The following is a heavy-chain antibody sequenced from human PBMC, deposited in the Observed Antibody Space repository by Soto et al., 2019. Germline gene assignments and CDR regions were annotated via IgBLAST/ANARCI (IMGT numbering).Heavy chain of an antibody. V-gene: IGHV4-34*01. J-gene: IGHJ4*02. D-gene: IGHD6-19*01. CDR3: ARGLIAGSHYSGGWYYFDS. Sequence: QVQLQQSGAGLLKPSETLSLTCAVYGESFSGYIWTWIRQTPGKGLQWIGQINHSGSASYNPSLKSRVTISVHTSNIKCSLELMSVTAADTAVYYRARGLIAGSHYSGGWYYFDSWGQGTQVTVSS. CDR1: GESFSGYI. CDR2: INHSGSA.